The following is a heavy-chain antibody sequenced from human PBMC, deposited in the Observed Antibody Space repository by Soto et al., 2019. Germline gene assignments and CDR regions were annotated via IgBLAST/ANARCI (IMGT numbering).Heavy chain of an antibody. CDR3: ARDLTLAPSAPLLDY. D-gene: IGHD6-6*01. CDR1: GFTFSSYW. V-gene: IGHV3-7*01. J-gene: IGHJ4*02. Sequence: GGSLRLSCAASGFTFSSYWMSWVRQAPGKGLEWVANIKQAGSEKHYVDSVKGRFTISRDNAKNSLYLQMNSLRAEDTAVYYCARDLTLAPSAPLLDYWGQGTLVTVSS. CDR2: IKQAGSEK.